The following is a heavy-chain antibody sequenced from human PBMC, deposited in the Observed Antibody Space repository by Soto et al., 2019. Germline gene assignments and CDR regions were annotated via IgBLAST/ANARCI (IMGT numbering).Heavy chain of an antibody. CDR3: ARKQTGPPSYYYYGMDV. CDR2: IIPILGTA. Sequence: ASVKVSCKASGGTFSSYAISWVRQAPGQGLEWMGGIIPILGTANYAQKFQGRVTITADKSTSTAYMELSSLRSEDTAVYYCARKQTGPPSYYYYGMDVWGQGTTVTVSS. V-gene: IGHV1-69*10. J-gene: IGHJ6*02. CDR1: GGTFSSYA.